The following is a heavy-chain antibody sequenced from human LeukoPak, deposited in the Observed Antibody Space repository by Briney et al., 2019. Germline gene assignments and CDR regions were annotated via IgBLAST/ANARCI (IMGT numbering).Heavy chain of an antibody. CDR3: ARLGVARWMVVTYYYYGMDV. J-gene: IGHJ6*02. V-gene: IGHV1-2*02. Sequence: ASVKVSCKASGYTFTGYHMHWVRQAPGQGLEWMGWIDPNTGATKYAQKFEGRVSMTRNTSISTAYMEVSSLRSADTAVYFCARLGVARWMVVTYYYYGMDVWGQGTTVTVSS. D-gene: IGHD6-19*01. CDR1: GYTFTGYH. CDR2: IDPNTGAT.